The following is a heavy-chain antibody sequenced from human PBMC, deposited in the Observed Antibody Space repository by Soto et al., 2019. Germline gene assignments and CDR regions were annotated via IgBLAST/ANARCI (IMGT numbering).Heavy chain of an antibody. Sequence: QLQLQESGPGLVKPSETLSLTCTVSGGSISSSSYYWGWIRQPPGKGLEWIGSIYYSGSTYYNPSVTSRVTISVDTSKNQFSLKLSSVTAADTAVYYCARLPRIAVAGTPHWGQGTLVTVSS. CDR3: ARLPRIAVAGTPH. V-gene: IGHV4-39*01. CDR2: IYYSGST. D-gene: IGHD6-19*01. CDR1: GGSISSSSYY. J-gene: IGHJ4*02.